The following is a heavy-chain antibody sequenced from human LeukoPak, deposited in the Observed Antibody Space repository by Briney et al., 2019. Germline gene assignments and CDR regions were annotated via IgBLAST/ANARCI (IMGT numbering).Heavy chain of an antibody. Sequence: ASVKVSCKASGYTFTSYGISWVRQAPGQGLEWMGWISAYNGNTSYAQKLQGRVTMTTDTSTSTAYMELRSLRSDDTAVYYCARGLEWLTRRHTWFDPWGQGTLVTVSS. CDR3: ARGLEWLTRRHTWFDP. V-gene: IGHV1-18*01. D-gene: IGHD3-3*01. CDR1: GYTFTSYG. J-gene: IGHJ5*02. CDR2: ISAYNGNT.